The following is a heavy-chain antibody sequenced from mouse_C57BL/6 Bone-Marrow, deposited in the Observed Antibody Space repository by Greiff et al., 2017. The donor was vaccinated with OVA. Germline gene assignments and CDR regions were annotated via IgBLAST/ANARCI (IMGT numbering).Heavy chain of an antibody. V-gene: IGHV5-12*01. CDR2: ISNGGGST. CDR3: ARRLGRAWFAY. J-gene: IGHJ3*01. CDR1: GFTFSDYY. D-gene: IGHD4-1*01. Sequence: EVKLMESGGGLVQPGGSLKLSCAASGFTFSDYYMYWVRQTPEKRLEWVAYISNGGGSTYYPDTVKGRFTISSDNAKNTLYLQMSRLKSEDTAMYYCARRLGRAWFAYWGQGTLVTVSA.